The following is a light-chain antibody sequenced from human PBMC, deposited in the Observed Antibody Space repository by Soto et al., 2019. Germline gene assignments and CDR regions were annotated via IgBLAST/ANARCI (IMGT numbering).Light chain of an antibody. CDR1: SSDIDDYTY. V-gene: IGLV2-14*01. CDR3: SSYTSSSTL. J-gene: IGLJ2*01. Sequence: QSVLTQPASVSGSPGQSITISCTGTSSDIDDYTYVSWYQQHPGKAPKLMIFDVSNRPSGVSNRFSGSKSGNTASLTISGLQAEDEADYYCSSYTSSSTLFGGGTQLTVL. CDR2: DVS.